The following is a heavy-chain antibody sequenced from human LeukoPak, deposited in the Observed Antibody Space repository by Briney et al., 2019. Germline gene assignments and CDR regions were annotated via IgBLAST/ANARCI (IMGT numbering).Heavy chain of an antibody. CDR2: IYTSGST. Sequence: PSETLSLTCTDSGGSISSYYWSWIRQPAGKGLEWIGRIYTSGSTNYNPSLKSRVTMSVDTSKNQFSLKLSSVTAADTAVYYCARATGSSGWYSFGFNYWGQGTLVTVSS. J-gene: IGHJ4*02. V-gene: IGHV4-4*07. CDR1: GGSISSYY. CDR3: ARATGSSGWYSFGFNY. D-gene: IGHD6-19*01.